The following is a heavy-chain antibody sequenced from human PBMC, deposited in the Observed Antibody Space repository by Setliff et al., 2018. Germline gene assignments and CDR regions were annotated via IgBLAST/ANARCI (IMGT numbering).Heavy chain of an antibody. CDR2: INPIGGGA. CDR1: GYIFAGYY. J-gene: IGHJ3*02. D-gene: IGHD3-10*01. CDR3: ARDLNRWFGEFAFDI. Sequence: ASVKVSCKASGYIFAGYYIHWVRQTPGQGLEWMGHINPIGGGATYAQKFYGRVTMTRDSSTSTVYMELNSLGADDTAIYFCARDLNRWFGEFAFDIWGQGTMVTVSS. V-gene: IGHV1-2*06.